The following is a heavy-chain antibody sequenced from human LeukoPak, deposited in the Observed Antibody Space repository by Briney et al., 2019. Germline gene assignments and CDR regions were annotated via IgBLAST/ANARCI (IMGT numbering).Heavy chain of an antibody. CDR2: IGSDNKP. D-gene: IGHD4-23*01. CDR3: AKSPAVDAAFDI. V-gene: IGHV3-23*05. Sequence: GGSLRLSCEASGFTFSAYAMTWVRQAPGKGLEWVSSIGSDNKPHYSESVKGRFTISRDNSKNTLYLQMNSLRAEDTAVYYCAKSPAVDAAFDIWGQGTMVTVSS. J-gene: IGHJ3*02. CDR1: GFTFSAYA.